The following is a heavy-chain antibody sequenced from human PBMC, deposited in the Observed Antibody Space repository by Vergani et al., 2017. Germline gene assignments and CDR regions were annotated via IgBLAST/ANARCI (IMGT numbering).Heavy chain of an antibody. CDR2: IWYDGSNK. D-gene: IGHD1-1*01. V-gene: IGHV3-33*01. Sequence: QVQLVESEGGVVQPGRSLTLSCVAFGFTFSSHGMHWVRQAPGKGLEWVAVIWYDGSNKYYGDSVKGRFTISRDNSKNTLYLQMNSLRVEDTAVYYCARWGNEKRLDSWGQGTLVTVSS. J-gene: IGHJ5*01. CDR1: GFTFSSHG. CDR3: ARWGNEKRLDS.